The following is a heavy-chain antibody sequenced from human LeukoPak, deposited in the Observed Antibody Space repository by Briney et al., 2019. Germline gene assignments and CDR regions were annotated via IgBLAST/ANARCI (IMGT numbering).Heavy chain of an antibody. CDR1: GFTFSSYE. J-gene: IGHJ4*02. V-gene: IGHV3-48*03. D-gene: IGHD2-21*01. Sequence: GGSLRLSCAASGFTFSSYEMNWVRQAPGKGLEWVSYISSSSTPIHYADSVKGRFTISRDNAKNSLLLQMNSLRAEDTAVYYCAREKTACGGDCYDSWGQRTLVTVSS. CDR2: ISSSSTPI. CDR3: AREKTACGGDCYDS.